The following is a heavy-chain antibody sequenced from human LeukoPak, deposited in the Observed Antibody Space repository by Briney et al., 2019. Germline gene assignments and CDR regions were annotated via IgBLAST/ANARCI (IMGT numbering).Heavy chain of an antibody. Sequence: PGGSLRLSCAASGFTFSSYGMSWVRQAPGKGLEWVSGISGSGGSTHYADSVKGRFTISRDNSKNTLYLQMNSLRAEDTAVYYCAKDRNYYGSGSYNWFDPWGQGTLVTVPS. CDR2: ISGSGGST. CDR3: AKDRNYYGSGSYNWFDP. D-gene: IGHD3-10*01. J-gene: IGHJ5*02. V-gene: IGHV3-23*01. CDR1: GFTFSSYG.